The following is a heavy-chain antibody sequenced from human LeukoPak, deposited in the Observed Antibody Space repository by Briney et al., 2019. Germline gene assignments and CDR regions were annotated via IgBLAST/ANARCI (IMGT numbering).Heavy chain of an antibody. J-gene: IGHJ4*02. CDR1: GGTFSSYA. D-gene: IGHD6-19*01. CDR2: IIPIFGTA. CDR3: ASRHLPVAGTFDY. V-gene: IGHV1-69*05. Sequence: ASVKVSCKASGGTFSSYAISWVRQAPGQGLEWMGRIIPIFGTANYAQKFQGRVTITTDESTSTAYMELSGLRSEDTAVYYCASRHLPVAGTFDYWGQGTLVTVSS.